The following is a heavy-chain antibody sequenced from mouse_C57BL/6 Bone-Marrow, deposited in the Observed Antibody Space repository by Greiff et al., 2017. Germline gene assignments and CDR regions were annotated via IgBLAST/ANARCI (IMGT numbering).Heavy chain of an antibody. CDR2: IDPSDSYT. J-gene: IGHJ2*01. D-gene: IGHD3-2*02. CDR1: GYTFTSYW. V-gene: IGHV1-50*01. CDR3: ARKDEAHYFDY. Sequence: QVQLQQPGAELVKPGASVKLSCKASGYTFTSYWMQWVKQRPGQGLEWIGEIDPSDSYTNYNQKFKGKATVTVDTSSSTAYMQLSSLTSEDSAVEYCARKDEAHYFDYWGQGTTRTVSS.